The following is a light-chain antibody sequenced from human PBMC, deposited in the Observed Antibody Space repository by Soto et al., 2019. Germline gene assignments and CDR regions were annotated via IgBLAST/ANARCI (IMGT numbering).Light chain of an antibody. J-gene: IGKJ1*01. CDR2: KAS. Sequence: DMHMTQTHSTLSGSVGDRVTITCRASQTISSWLAWYQQKPGKAPKLLIDKASTLKSGVPSRFSGSGSGTEFTLTISSLQPDDFATYYCQHYTSYPEELGQGTKVDIK. CDR1: QTISSW. CDR3: QHYTSYPEE. V-gene: IGKV1-5*03.